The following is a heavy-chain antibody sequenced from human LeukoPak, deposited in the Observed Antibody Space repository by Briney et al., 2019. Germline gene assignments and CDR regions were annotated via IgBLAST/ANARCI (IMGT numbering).Heavy chain of an antibody. J-gene: IGHJ6*02. D-gene: IGHD3-10*01. V-gene: IGHV3-48*04. CDR3: ARDDRRVLLWFGSLRDYYGMDV. CDR2: ISSSSSTI. Sequence: GGSLRLSCAASGFTFSSYSMNWVRQAPGKGLEWVSYISSSSSTIYYADSVKGRFTISRDNAKNSLYLQMNSLRAEDTAVYYCARDDRRVLLWFGSLRDYYGMDVWGQGTTVTVSS. CDR1: GFTFSSYS.